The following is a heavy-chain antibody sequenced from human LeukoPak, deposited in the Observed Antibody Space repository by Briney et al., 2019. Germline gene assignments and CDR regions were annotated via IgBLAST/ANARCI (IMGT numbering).Heavy chain of an antibody. V-gene: IGHV4-61*02. Sequence: SETLSLTCTVSGGSISSGSYYWSWIRQPAGKGLEWIGRIYTSGSTNYNPSLKSRVTISVDTSKNQFSLKLSSVTAADTAVYYCARGIDEWEQTYYFDYWGQGTLVTVSS. D-gene: IGHD1-26*01. CDR2: IYTSGST. CDR1: GGSISSGSYY. CDR3: ARGIDEWEQTYYFDY. J-gene: IGHJ4*02.